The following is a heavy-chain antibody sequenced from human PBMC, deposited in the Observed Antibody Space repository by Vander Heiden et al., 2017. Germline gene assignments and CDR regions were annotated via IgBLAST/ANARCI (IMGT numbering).Heavy chain of an antibody. CDR3: ARDCCSSTSGYGMDV. D-gene: IGHD2-2*01. CDR2: ISSSSSYI. CDR1: GFTFSSHS. V-gene: IGHV3-21*01. J-gene: IGHJ6*02. Sequence: EVQLVESGGGLVKPGGSLRLSCAASGFTFSSHSMNWVRQAPGKGLEWVSSISSSSSYIYYADSVKGRFTISRDNAKNSLYLQMNSLRAEDTAVYYCARDCCSSTSGYGMDVWGQGTTVTVSS.